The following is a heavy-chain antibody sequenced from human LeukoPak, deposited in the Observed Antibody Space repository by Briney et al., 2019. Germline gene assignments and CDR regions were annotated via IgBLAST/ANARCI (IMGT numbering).Heavy chain of an antibody. Sequence: GGSLRLSCAASGFTFSSYWMHWVRQSPGQGLEWVGFIRSNVYGGTTEHAASVEARFTISRDDSNSIAYLQMNSLKTEDTAVYYCTRGSGRYVMVDWWGQGTLVTVSS. CDR3: TRGSGRYVMVDW. CDR1: GFTFSSYW. V-gene: IGHV3-49*04. J-gene: IGHJ4*02. D-gene: IGHD6-19*01. CDR2: IRSNVYGGTT.